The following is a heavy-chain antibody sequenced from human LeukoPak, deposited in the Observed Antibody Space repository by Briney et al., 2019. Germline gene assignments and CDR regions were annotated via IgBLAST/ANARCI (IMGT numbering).Heavy chain of an antibody. J-gene: IGHJ4*02. Sequence: SETLSLTCAVYGGSFSGYYCSSIRQPPGKWLECNGEINHSISTNYKPSLKSRATISVDTSKNQFSLKLRAVTATNTLWYYVAWVLMAEGAYSNYFSDYWGQGTLVTVSS. D-gene: IGHD4-11*01. CDR3: AWVLMAEGAYSNYFSDY. CDR1: GGSFSGYY. V-gene: IGHV4-34*01. CDR2: INHSIST.